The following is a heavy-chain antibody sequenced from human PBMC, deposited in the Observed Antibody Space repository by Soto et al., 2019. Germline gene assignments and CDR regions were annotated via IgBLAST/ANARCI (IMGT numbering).Heavy chain of an antibody. D-gene: IGHD6-13*01. Sequence: QVQLVESGGGVVQPGRSLRLSCAASGFTFSSYAMHWVRQAPGKGLEWVAVISYDGSNTYYADSVKGRFTISRDNSKNPLYMQMNSLRAEDTAVYYCARDRSSSWYNGMDVWGQGTTVTVSS. CDR3: ARDRSSSWYNGMDV. J-gene: IGHJ6*02. V-gene: IGHV3-30-3*01. CDR2: ISYDGSNT. CDR1: GFTFSSYA.